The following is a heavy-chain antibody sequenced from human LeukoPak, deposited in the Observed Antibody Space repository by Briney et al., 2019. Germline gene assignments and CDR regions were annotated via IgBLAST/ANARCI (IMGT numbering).Heavy chain of an antibody. CDR1: GHSISDYY. CDR3: ARGIYYGSGSYSPARYGLDV. J-gene: IGHJ6*02. V-gene: IGHV4-59*12. D-gene: IGHD3-10*01. Sequence: PSETLSLTCTVSGHSISDYYWYWIRQPPGRGLEWIGSIYYSVSTTYNPSLKSRVTISIDTSRSQFSLNLISVTAADTGVYYCARGIYYGSGSYSPARYGLDVWGHGTTVTVSS. CDR2: IYYSVST.